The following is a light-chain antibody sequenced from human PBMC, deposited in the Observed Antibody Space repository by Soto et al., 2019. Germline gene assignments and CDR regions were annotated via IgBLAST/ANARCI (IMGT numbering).Light chain of an antibody. CDR1: MRDVGAHNL. V-gene: IGLV2-14*01. Sequence: QSALTQPASVSGSPGQSITISCAGTMRDVGAHNLDSWYQQHPGRAPQLIIYEVRNRPSGISFRFSGSKSGNTASLTISGLQAEDEADYYCSSYTSKSSLIFGGGTKVTVL. CDR3: SSYTSKSSLI. J-gene: IGLJ2*01. CDR2: EVR.